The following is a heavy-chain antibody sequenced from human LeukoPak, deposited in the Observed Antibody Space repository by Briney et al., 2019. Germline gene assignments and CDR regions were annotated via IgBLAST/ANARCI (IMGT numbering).Heavy chain of an antibody. Sequence: GASVKVSCKASGYSFTSYGISWVRQAPGQGLEWMGWISPYNGNTNYAHKLQGRVAMTTDTSTSTACMELRSLGSDDTALYYCARGGRNNFEYWGQGTLVTVSS. CDR2: ISPYNGNT. CDR1: GYSFTSYG. V-gene: IGHV1-18*01. J-gene: IGHJ4*02. CDR3: ARGGRNNFEY. D-gene: IGHD1/OR15-1a*01.